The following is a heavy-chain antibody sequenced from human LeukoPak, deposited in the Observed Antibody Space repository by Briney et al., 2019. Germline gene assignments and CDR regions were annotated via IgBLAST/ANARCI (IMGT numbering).Heavy chain of an antibody. CDR3: ARVGDGYSFDY. Sequence: SETLSFTCTVSGGSVSISNYYWGWIRQTPGKGLEWIGSIYYSGSTNYNPSLKSRVTISVDTSKNQFSLKLSSVTAADTAVYYCARVGDGYSFDYWGQGTLVTVSS. J-gene: IGHJ4*02. V-gene: IGHV4-39*07. CDR2: IYYSGST. CDR1: GGSVSISNYY. D-gene: IGHD5-24*01.